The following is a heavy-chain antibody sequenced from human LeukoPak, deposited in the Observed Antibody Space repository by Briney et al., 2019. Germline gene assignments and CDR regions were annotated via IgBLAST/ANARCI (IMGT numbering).Heavy chain of an antibody. CDR3: ARSPTSWYFDY. CDR2: IRYHGSDK. Sequence: GGSLRLSCAASGFTFSGSGMHWVRQAPGKGLEWVAFIRYHGSDKYYADSVKGRFTISRDNSKNTLYLQMNSPRAEDTSVYYCARSPTSWYFDYWGQGTLVTVSS. V-gene: IGHV3-30*02. J-gene: IGHJ4*02. CDR1: GFTFSGSG. D-gene: IGHD2-2*01.